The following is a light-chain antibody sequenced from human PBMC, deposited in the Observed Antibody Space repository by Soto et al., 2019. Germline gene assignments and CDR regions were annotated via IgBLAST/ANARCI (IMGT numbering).Light chain of an antibody. Sequence: ELVWTQSPGTLSLSPGERATLSCRASQSVSRSYLAWYQQKPGQATRLLIYGASSRATGIPDKFSGSGSGTDFTLTISRLEPEDFAVYYSQEYGSSPPITFGQGTRLE. CDR1: QSVSRSY. CDR3: QEYGSSPPIT. CDR2: GAS. V-gene: IGKV3-20*01. J-gene: IGKJ5*01.